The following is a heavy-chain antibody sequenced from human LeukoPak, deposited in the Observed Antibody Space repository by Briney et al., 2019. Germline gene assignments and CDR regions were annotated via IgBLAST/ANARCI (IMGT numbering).Heavy chain of an antibody. CDR3: ARGVYSGHYLSRQDYFGY. J-gene: IGHJ4*02. V-gene: IGHV3-21*01. D-gene: IGHD4-23*01. CDR1: GFTFSSYS. Sequence: GGSLRLSCAASGFTFSSYSMNWVRQAPGKGLEWVSSISSSSSYIYYADSVKGRFTISRDNAKNSLYLQMNSLRAEDTAVYYCARGVYSGHYLSRQDYFGYWGQGTLVTVSS. CDR2: ISSSSSYI.